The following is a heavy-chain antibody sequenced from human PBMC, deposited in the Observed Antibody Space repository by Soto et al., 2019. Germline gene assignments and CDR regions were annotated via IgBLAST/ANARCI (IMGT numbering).Heavy chain of an antibody. J-gene: IGHJ4*02. D-gene: IGHD6-13*01. V-gene: IGHV1-8*01. CDR2: MNPNSDNT. CDR3: ATVGYIEHSSSWQPFDY. CDR1: GYTFTSYE. Sequence: ASVRVSRKDSGYTFTSYEINWVRQATGQVLECMGWMNPNSDNTDYAQKFQGRVTMTKDTSTDTAYMELSSLRSEDTAVYYCATVGYIEHSSSWQPFDYWGQGTLVTVSS.